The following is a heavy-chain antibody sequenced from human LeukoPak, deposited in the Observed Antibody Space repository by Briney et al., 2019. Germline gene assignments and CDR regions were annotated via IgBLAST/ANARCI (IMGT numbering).Heavy chain of an antibody. Sequence: SETLTLTCTVPGGSKSSYYWSWIRQPAGKGLEWIGRSYTSGSTNYNASLKSRVSMSVDTSKNQFSLKLSSVTAADTAVFYCARENSGSYREFDYWGQGTLVTVSS. V-gene: IGHV4-4*07. J-gene: IGHJ4*02. CDR3: ARENSGSYREFDY. D-gene: IGHD1-26*01. CDR2: SYTSGST. CDR1: GGSKSSYY.